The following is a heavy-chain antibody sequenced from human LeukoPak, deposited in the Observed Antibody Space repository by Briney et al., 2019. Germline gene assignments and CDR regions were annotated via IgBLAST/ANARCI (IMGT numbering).Heavy chain of an antibody. D-gene: IGHD3-10*01. CDR2: IYSGGST. CDR1: GFTISSYY. J-gene: IGHJ4*02. V-gene: IGHV3-53*01. CDR3: ARATMVRGVKPPYYFDY. Sequence: PGGSLRLSCAASGFTISSYYMNWVRQAPGKGLEWVSVIYSGGSTYYADSVKGRFTISRDNSKNTLYLQMNSLRAEDTAVYYCARATMVRGVKPPYYFDYCGQGTLVTVSS.